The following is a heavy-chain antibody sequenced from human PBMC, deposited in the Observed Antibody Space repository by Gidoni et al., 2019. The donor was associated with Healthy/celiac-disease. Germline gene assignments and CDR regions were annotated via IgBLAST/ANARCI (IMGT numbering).Heavy chain of an antibody. CDR3: AKGPYRWFGRYYFDY. J-gene: IGHJ4*02. V-gene: IGHV3-23*01. CDR2: ISGTGGST. CDR1: GFTFSAYA. Sequence: EVQLLESGGGLVQPGGSLSLSCAAPGFTFSAYAMSWVRQAPGKGLEWGSAISGTGGSTYYADSVKGRFTISRDNSRNTLYLQMNSLRVEDTAVYYCAKGPYRWFGRYYFDYWGQGTLVTVSS. D-gene: IGHD3-10*01.